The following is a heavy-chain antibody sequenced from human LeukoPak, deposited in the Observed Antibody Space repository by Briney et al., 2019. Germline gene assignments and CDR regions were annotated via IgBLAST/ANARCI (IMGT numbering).Heavy chain of an antibody. D-gene: IGHD5-24*01. CDR2: ISYDGSNE. CDR1: GFIFSSDA. Sequence: GRSLRLSCAAFGFIFSSDAMHWVRQAPGKGLEWVALISYDGSNEYYAASVKGRFTISRDNSKNTLYLQMNSLRPEDTAMYYCARETDGLDYWGQGTLVTVSS. CDR3: ARETDGLDY. J-gene: IGHJ4*02. V-gene: IGHV3-30-3*01.